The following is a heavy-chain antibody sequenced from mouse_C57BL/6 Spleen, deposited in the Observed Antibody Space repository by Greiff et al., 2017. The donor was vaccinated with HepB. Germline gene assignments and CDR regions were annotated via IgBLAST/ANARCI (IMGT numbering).Heavy chain of an antibody. D-gene: IGHD2-4*01. J-gene: IGHJ3*01. CDR3: ARDYDYDGAWFAY. V-gene: IGHV5-4*01. CDR1: GFTFSSYA. CDR2: ISDGGSYT. Sequence: EVKLMESGGGLVKPGGSLKLSCAASGFTFSSYAMSWVRQTPEKRLEWVATISDGGSYTYYPDNVKGRFTISRDNAKNNLYLQMSHLKSEDTAMYYCARDYDYDGAWFAYWGQGTLVTVSA.